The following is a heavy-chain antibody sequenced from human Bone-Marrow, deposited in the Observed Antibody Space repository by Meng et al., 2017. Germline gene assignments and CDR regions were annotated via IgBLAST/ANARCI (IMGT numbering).Heavy chain of an antibody. V-gene: IGHV1-2*02. CDR1: EYVFAAYI. D-gene: IGHD3-10*01. CDR3: ARAMGILGRFDF. CDR2: INPNGGGP. J-gene: IGHJ4*02. Sequence: VQIEQSGTEVKEPGASVKVSCKASEYVFAAYIIHWVRQAPGQGPEWMGWINPNGGGPNYALKFQGRVTMTSDTSIDTAYMELTSLTSDDTAVYYCARAMGILGRFDFWGQGTLVTVSS.